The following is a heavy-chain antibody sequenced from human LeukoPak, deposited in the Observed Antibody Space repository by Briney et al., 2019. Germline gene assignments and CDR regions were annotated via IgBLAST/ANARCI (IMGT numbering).Heavy chain of an antibody. D-gene: IGHD6-13*01. V-gene: IGHV3-11*01. J-gene: IGHJ5*02. CDR2: ISSSGSTI. CDR1: GFTFSDYY. CDR3: ARGISKWNWFDP. Sequence: GGSLRLSCAASGFTFSDYYMSWVRQAPGKGLEWVSSISSSGSTIYYADSVKGRFTISRDNAKNSLYLQMNSLRAEDTAVYYCARGISKWNWFDPWGQGTLVTVSS.